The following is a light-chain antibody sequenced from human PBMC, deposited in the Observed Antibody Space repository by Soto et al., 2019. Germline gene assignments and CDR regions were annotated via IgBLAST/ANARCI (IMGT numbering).Light chain of an antibody. CDR1: GTDVGTYNF. J-gene: IGLJ3*02. CDR2: EVT. CDR3: CSFAGRKTWV. V-gene: IGLV2-23*02. Sequence: QAVVTKPASVSGSPGQSITISCTGSGTDVGTYNFVSWFQRHPGKAPQLIIYEVTERPSGVSPRFSGSKSVNTASLTISGLRAEDEADYFCCSFAGRKTWVFGGGTKLTVL.